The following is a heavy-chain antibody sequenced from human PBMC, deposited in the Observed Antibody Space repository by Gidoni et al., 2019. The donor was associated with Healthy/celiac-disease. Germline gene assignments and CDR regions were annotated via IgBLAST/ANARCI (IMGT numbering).Heavy chain of an antibody. CDR3: AKLGCSGGSCYYDAFDI. V-gene: IGHV3-23*01. J-gene: IGHJ3*02. D-gene: IGHD2-15*01. CDR2: ISGSGGST. CDR1: GFPLSRYA. Sequence: EVQLLESGGGLVQPGGSLRLSCPASGFPLSRYAMSWVRQAPGKGLEWVSAISGSGGSTYYADSVKGRFTISRDNCKNTLYLQMNSLRAEDTAVYYCAKLGCSGGSCYYDAFDIWGQGTMVTVSS.